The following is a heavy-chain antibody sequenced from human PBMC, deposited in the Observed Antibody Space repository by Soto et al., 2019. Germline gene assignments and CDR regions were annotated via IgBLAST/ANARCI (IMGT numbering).Heavy chain of an antibody. D-gene: IGHD2-8*01. CDR1: GFTFRNFA. J-gene: IGHJ3*02. V-gene: IGHV3-23*01. CDR2: IGSVGGDT. Sequence: EVQLLESGGGLVQPGGSLRLSCAASGFTFRNFAMTWVRQAPGKRLEWVSTIGSVGGDTYYADSVKGRFTISRDDSQNTLGLQMNSLRAEDTAIYFCAKDMVNANSVWDPFDIWGQGTMVTVSS. CDR3: AKDMVNANSVWDPFDI.